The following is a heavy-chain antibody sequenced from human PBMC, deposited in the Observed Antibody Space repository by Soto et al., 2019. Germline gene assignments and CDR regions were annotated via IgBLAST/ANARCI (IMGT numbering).Heavy chain of an antibody. J-gene: IGHJ4*02. D-gene: IGHD6-13*01. CDR2: IYHGGST. Sequence: SSETLSLTCAVSGGSISSSNLWTWVRQPPGKGLEWIGEIYHGGSTNYNPSLKSRVTISVDKSKNQFSLRLSSVTAADTAVYYCARSPRSIAAGGIDYWGQGILVTVS. V-gene: IGHV4-4*02. CDR3: ARSPRSIAAGGIDY. CDR1: GGSISSSNL.